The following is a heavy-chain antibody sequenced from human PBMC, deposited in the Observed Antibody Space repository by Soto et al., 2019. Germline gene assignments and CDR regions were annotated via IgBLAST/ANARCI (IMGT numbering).Heavy chain of an antibody. V-gene: IGHV4-59*01. Sequence: SETLSLTCTFSVGSISIYYWSWIRQPPGKGLDWIGYIYYSGSTNYNPSLKSRVTISVDTSKNQFSLKLSSVTAADTAIYFCARGCGSDCQDYFDYWGRGTMVTVSS. CDR1: VGSISIYY. CDR2: IYYSGST. CDR3: ARGCGSDCQDYFDY. D-gene: IGHD2-21*02. J-gene: IGHJ4*02.